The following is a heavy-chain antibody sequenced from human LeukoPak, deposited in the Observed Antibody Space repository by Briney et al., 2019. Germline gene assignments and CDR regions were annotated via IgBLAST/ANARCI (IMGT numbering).Heavy chain of an antibody. J-gene: IGHJ4*02. D-gene: IGHD6-19*01. CDR3: ARAAETEWLYGY. Sequence: PGGSLRLSCAASGFAFSSYAMSWVRQAPGKGLEWVSVIYSGGTTYYADSVKGRFTVSRNNSKNMLYLQMDSLRVEDTAVYYCARAAETEWLYGYWGQGTLVTVSS. CDR2: IYSGGTT. V-gene: IGHV3-66*01. CDR1: GFAFSSYA.